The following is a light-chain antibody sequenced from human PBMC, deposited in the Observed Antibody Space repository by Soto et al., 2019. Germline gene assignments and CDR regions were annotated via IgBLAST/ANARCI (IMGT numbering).Light chain of an antibody. Sequence: DIQMTQSPSTLSASIGDRVTLTCRASPSLNNWVAWYQQKPGKVPKLLIYKASTLESGVPSRFSGRGSGTEFTLTISSLQPDDFGTYYCQQSFAFGGGTKVEIK. V-gene: IGKV1-5*03. CDR1: PSLNNW. J-gene: IGKJ4*01. CDR2: KAS. CDR3: QQSFA.